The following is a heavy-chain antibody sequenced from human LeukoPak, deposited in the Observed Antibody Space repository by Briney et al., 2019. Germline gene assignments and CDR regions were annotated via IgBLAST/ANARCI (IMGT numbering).Heavy chain of an antibody. V-gene: IGHV4-59*08. CDR2: IYYSGST. CDR3: ARHASGYSSGWPSLAYYFDY. Sequence: PSETLSLTCTVSGGSISSYYWSWIRQPPGKGLEWIGYIYYSGSTNYNPSLKSRVTISVDTSKNQFSLKLSSVTAADTAVYYCARHASGYSSGWPSLAYYFDYCGQGTLVTVSS. CDR1: GGSISSYY. J-gene: IGHJ4*02. D-gene: IGHD6-19*01.